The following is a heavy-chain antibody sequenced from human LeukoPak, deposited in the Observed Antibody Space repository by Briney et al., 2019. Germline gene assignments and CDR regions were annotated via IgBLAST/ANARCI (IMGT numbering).Heavy chain of an antibody. V-gene: IGHV3-30*18. CDR2: ISYDGSNK. Sequence: GGSLRLSCAASGFTFSSYGMHWVRQAPGKGLEWVAVISYDGSNKYYADSVKGRFTISRDNPKNTLYLQMNSLRAEDTAVYYCAKEMTTVTTIDYWGQGTLVTVSS. CDR3: AKEMTTVTTIDY. CDR1: GFTFSSYG. J-gene: IGHJ4*02. D-gene: IGHD4-11*01.